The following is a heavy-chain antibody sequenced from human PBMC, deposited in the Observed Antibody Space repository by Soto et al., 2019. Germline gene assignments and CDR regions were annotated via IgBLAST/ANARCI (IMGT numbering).Heavy chain of an antibody. CDR3: ARTDYGDYVGAPYGMDV. D-gene: IGHD4-17*01. V-gene: IGHV1-2*04. CDR1: GYTFTGYY. CDR2: INPNSGGT. J-gene: IGHJ6*02. Sequence: ASVKVSCKVSGYTFTGYYMHWVRQAPGQGLEWMGWINPNSGGTNYAQKFQGWVTMTRDTSISTAYMELSRLRSDDTAVYYCARTDYGDYVGAPYGMDVWGQGTTVTV.